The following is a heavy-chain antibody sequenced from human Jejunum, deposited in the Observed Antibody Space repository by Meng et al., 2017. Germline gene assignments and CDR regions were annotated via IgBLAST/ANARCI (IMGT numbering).Heavy chain of an antibody. J-gene: IGHJ4*02. D-gene: IGHD1-26*01. CDR3: AKASRIVGADYFDY. V-gene: IGHV3-23*01. Sequence: GGSLRLSCAASGFTFSSYWMSWVRQAPEKGLEWVSSISGSGGNTFYGDSVKGRFTISRDHSKSTLSLQMNSLRAEDTAVYYCAKASRIVGADYFDYWGQGTLVTVSS. CDR1: GFTFSSYW. CDR2: ISGSGGNT.